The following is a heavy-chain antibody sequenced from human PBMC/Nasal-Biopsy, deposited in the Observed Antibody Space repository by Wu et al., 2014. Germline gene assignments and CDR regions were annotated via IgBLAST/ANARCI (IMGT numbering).Heavy chain of an antibody. D-gene: IGHD7-27*01. V-gene: IGHV2-5*01. CDR3: AHPLMQSNWEYYFDY. CDR1: GFSFTTYGVG. J-gene: IGHJ4*02. CDR2: IYWNDDK. Sequence: LVKPTQTLTLTCTFSGFSFTTYGVGVGWIRQPPGKALEWLAVIYWNDDKRYSPSLKSSLTINKDTSKNQVVLTMTNMDPVDTATYYCAHPLMQSNWEYYFDYWGPGTLVTVSS.